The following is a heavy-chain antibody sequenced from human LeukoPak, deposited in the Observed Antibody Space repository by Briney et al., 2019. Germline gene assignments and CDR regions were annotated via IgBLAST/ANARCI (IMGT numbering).Heavy chain of an antibody. Sequence: PGGSLRLSCAASGFTFSSYSMNWVRQAPGKGLEWVSSISSSSSYIYYADSVKGRFTISRDNSKNTLSLQMTTLRPDDTAVYYCVRDATVGAAYFDFWGQGALVAVS. CDR3: VRDATVGAAYFDF. V-gene: IGHV3-21*01. CDR1: GFTFSSYS. CDR2: ISSSSSYI. J-gene: IGHJ4*02. D-gene: IGHD6-13*01.